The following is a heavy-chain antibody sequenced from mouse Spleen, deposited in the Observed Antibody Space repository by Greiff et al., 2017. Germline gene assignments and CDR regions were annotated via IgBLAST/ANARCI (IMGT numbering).Heavy chain of an antibody. Sequence: QVQLKQSGAELAKPGASVKMSCKASGYTFTSYWMHWVKQRPGQGLEWIGYINPSTGYTEYNQKFKDKATLTADKSSSTAYMQLSSLTSEDSAVYYCAREENLPPFDYWGQGTTLTVSS. CDR2: INPSTGYT. CDR1: GYTFTSYW. V-gene: IGHV1-7*01. CDR3: AREENLPPFDY. J-gene: IGHJ2*01.